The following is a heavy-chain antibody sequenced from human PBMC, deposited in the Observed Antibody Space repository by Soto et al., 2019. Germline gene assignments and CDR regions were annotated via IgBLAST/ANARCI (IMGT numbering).Heavy chain of an antibody. V-gene: IGHV4-59*01. J-gene: IGHJ4*02. D-gene: IGHD5-18*01. Sequence: NPSETLSLTCTVSGGSISSYYWSWIRQPPGKGLEWIGYIYYSGSTNYNPSLKSRVTISVDTSKNQFSLKLSSVTAADTAVYYCARGGGIQLWLPFDYWGQGTLVTVSS. CDR2: IYYSGST. CDR3: ARGGGIQLWLPFDY. CDR1: GGSISSYY.